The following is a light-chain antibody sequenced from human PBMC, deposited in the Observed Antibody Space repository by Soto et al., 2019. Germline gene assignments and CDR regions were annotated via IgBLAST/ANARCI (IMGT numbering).Light chain of an antibody. J-gene: IGLJ3*02. CDR3: QSYDSSLGGWV. Sequence: QSVLTQPPSVSGAPGQRVTISCTESSSNIGAGYDVHWYQQLPGTAPKLLIYGNSNRPSGVPDRFSGSKSGTSASLAITGLDAEEEADYYYQSYDSSLGGWVFGGGTKVTVL. V-gene: IGLV1-40*01. CDR1: SSNIGAGYD. CDR2: GNS.